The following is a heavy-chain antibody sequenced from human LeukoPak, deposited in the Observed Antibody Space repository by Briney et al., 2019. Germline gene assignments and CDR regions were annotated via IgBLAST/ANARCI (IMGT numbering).Heavy chain of an antibody. CDR2: IWYDGSNK. D-gene: IGHD5-12*01. J-gene: IGHJ5*02. Sequence: PGGSLRLSCAASGFTFSSYGMHWVRQAPGKGLEWVAVIWYDGSNKYYADSVKGRFTISRDNSKNTLYLQMNSLRAEDTAVYYCARDWLRGPTENWFDPWGQGTLVTVSS. CDR3: ARDWLRGPTENWFDP. CDR1: GFTFSSYG. V-gene: IGHV3-33*01.